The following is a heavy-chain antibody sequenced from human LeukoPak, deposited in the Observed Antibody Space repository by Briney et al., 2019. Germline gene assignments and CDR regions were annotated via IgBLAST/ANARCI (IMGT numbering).Heavy chain of an antibody. Sequence: GGSLRLSCAASGFTFGDYDMNWVRQVPGKGLEWVSGINWNGGSTGYADSVKGRFTISRDNAKNSLYLQMNSLRAEDTAMYYCARIVDYGGLFYMDVWGKGTTVTVSS. CDR3: ARIVDYGGLFYMDV. J-gene: IGHJ6*03. CDR2: INWNGGST. D-gene: IGHD4-23*01. V-gene: IGHV3-20*04. CDR1: GFTFGDYD.